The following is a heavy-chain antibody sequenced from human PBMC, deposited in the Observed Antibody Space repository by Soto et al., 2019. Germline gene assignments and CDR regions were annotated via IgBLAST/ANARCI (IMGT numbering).Heavy chain of an antibody. CDR3: GMYCSGGSCFEEHGMDV. CDR2: INHSGST. J-gene: IGHJ6*02. CDR1: GGSFSGYY. D-gene: IGHD2-15*01. Sequence: SETLSLTCAVYGGSFSGYYWSWIRQPPGKGLEWIGEINHSGSTNYNPSLKSRVTISVDTSKNQFSLKLSSVTAADTAVYYCGMYCSGGSCFEEHGMDVWGQGTTVTVSS. V-gene: IGHV4-34*01.